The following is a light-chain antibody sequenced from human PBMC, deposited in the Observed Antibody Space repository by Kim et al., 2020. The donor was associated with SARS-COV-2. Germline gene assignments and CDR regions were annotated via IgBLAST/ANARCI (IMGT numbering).Light chain of an antibody. J-gene: IGLJ1*01. CDR3: QSYDSSLSALYV. V-gene: IGLV1-40*01. Sequence: VTIACTGSSSNIGAGYDVVWYQQLPGTAPKLLIYGNSNRPSGVPDRFSGSKSGTSASLAITGLQAEDEADYYCQSYDSSLSALYVFGTGTKVTVL. CDR1: SSNIGAGYD. CDR2: GNS.